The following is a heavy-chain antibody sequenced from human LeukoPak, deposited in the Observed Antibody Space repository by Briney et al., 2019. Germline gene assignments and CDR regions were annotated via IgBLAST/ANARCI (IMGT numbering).Heavy chain of an antibody. CDR1: VGSISFFY. D-gene: IGHD6-13*01. J-gene: IGHJ4*02. CDR3: ATLGKRDGSTWLDS. Sequence: PSETLSLTCTVSVGSISFFYWGWIRQPPGQGLEWIGYIYYSGSTNYNPSLKSRVTISVDMSKNQFSLKLTSVTAADTAVYYCATLGKRDGSTWLDSWGQGTLVTVSS. CDR2: IYYSGST. V-gene: IGHV4-59*08.